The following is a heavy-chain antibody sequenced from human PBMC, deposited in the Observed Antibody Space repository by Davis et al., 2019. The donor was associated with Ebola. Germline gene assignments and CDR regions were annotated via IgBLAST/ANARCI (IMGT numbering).Heavy chain of an antibody. V-gene: IGHV4-59*08. CDR3: ARHLTYYYDSSGYQTPYYFDY. Sequence: MPSETLSLTCTVSGGSISSYYWSWIRQPPGKGLEWIGYIYYSGSTNYNPSLKSRVTISVDTSKNQFSLKLSSVTAADTAVYYCARHLTYYYDSSGYQTPYYFDYWGQGTLVTVSS. CDR2: IYYSGST. J-gene: IGHJ4*02. CDR1: GGSISSYY. D-gene: IGHD3-22*01.